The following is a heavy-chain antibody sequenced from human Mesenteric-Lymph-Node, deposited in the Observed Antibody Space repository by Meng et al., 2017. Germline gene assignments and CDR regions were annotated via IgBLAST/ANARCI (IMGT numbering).Heavy chain of an antibody. CDR3: ARTNYGDYNWFDP. Sequence: VALPESGPGLVKPSQTLSLTCTVSGGSISSGGFYWSWIRQHPGKGLEWIGYIYYSGSTYYNPSLRSRVAISIDTSKNQFSLKLTSVTAADTAVYFCARTNYGDYNWFDPWGQGTLVTVSS. V-gene: IGHV4-31*03. CDR1: GGSISSGGFY. CDR2: IYYSGST. J-gene: IGHJ5*02. D-gene: IGHD4-17*01.